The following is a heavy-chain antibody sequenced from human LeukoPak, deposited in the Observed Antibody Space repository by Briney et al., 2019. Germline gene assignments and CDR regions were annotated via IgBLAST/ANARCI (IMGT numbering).Heavy chain of an antibody. D-gene: IGHD3-3*01. CDR2: ITGTTGGT. CDR1: GFTFSKYA. CDR3: AKDLTLQAPYHDFWSGDYYYYGMDV. V-gene: IGHV3-23*01. Sequence: GGSLRLSCAASGFTFSKYAMTWVRQAPGKGLEVVSSITGTTGGTYYADSVKGRFTISRDNSKNTLYLQMNSLRAEDTAVYYCAKDLTLQAPYHDFWSGDYYYYGMDVWGQGTTVTVSS. J-gene: IGHJ6*02.